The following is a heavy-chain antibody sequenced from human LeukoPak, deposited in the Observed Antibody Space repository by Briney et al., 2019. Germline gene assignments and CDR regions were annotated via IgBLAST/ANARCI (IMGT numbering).Heavy chain of an antibody. CDR2: IKSKTDGGTT. D-gene: IGHD3-10*01. Sequence: GGSLRLSCAASGFTFSNAWMSWVRQAPGKGLEWVGRIKSKTDGGTTDYAAPVKGRFTISRGDSKNTLYLQMNSLKTEDTAVYYCTTTPYGSGSMGGYYYYGMDVWGQGTTVTVSS. J-gene: IGHJ6*02. V-gene: IGHV3-15*01. CDR1: GFTFSNAW. CDR3: TTTPYGSGSMGGYYYYGMDV.